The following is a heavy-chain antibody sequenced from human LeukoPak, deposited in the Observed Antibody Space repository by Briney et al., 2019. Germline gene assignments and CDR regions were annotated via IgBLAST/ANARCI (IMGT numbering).Heavy chain of an antibody. J-gene: IGHJ4*02. CDR3: VGDSNGYFYGHDY. CDR1: GFTFRDYY. V-gene: IGHV3-11*01. Sequence: AGGSLRLSCAASGFTFRDYYMSWIRQAPGKGLEWVSYISDTGSVIYYADSVKGGFTISRDNAQKSVYLQMNSLRAEDTAVYFCVGDSNGYFYGHDYWGQGTLVAVSS. CDR2: ISDTGSVI. D-gene: IGHD3-22*01.